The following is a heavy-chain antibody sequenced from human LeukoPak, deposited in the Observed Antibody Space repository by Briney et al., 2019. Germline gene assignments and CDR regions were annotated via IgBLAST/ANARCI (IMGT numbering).Heavy chain of an antibody. CDR3: ARDFKMGFDY. J-gene: IGHJ4*02. V-gene: IGHV1-69*06. Sequence: SVKVSCKASGGTFSSYAISWVRQAPGRGLEWMGGIIPIFGTANYAQKFQGRVTITADKSTSTAYMELSSLRSEDTAVYYCARDFKMGFDYWGQGTLVTVSS. D-gene: IGHD2-8*01. CDR2: IIPIFGTA. CDR1: GGTFSSYA.